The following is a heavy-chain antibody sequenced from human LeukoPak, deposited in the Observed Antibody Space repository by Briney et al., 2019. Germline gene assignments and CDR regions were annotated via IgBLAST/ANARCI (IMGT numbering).Heavy chain of an antibody. J-gene: IGHJ1*01. CDR3: ARDLAVAGYAEYFQH. D-gene: IGHD6-19*01. Sequence: GGSLRLSCAASGFTFSDYYMSWVRQAPGKGVEGVSYISSSGSTIYYADSVKGRFTISRDNAKNSLYLQMNSLRAEDTAVYYCARDLAVAGYAEYFQHWGQGTLVTVSS. V-gene: IGHV3-11*01. CDR2: ISSSGSTI. CDR1: GFTFSDYY.